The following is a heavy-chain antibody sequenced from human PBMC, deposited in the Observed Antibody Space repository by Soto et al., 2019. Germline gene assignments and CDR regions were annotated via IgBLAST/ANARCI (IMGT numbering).Heavy chain of an antibody. CDR1: GFSLSTSGMC. J-gene: IGHJ6*02. D-gene: IGHD6-13*01. Sequence: GSGPTLVNPTQTLTLTCTFSGFSLSTSGMCVSWIRQPPGKALEWLALIDWDDDKYYSTSLKTRLTISKDTSKNQVVLTMTNMDPVDTATYYCARTPGYSSSWYGFYYYGMDVWGQGTTVTVSS. CDR2: IDWDDDK. V-gene: IGHV2-70*01. CDR3: ARTPGYSSSWYGFYYYGMDV.